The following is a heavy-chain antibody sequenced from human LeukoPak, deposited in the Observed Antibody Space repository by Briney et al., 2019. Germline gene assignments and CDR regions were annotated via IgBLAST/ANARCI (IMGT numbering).Heavy chain of an antibody. Sequence: PPETLSLTCTVSGDSISSDYWSWIRQPPGKGLEWIGYIHYTGSTNYNPSLKSRVTVSVDTSKNQFSLKLSSVTAADTAVYYCARDQRAAAVTYYYYGMDVWGQGTTVTVSS. V-gene: IGHV4-59*12. CDR2: IHYTGST. J-gene: IGHJ6*02. CDR3: ARDQRAAAVTYYYYGMDV. CDR1: GDSISSDY. D-gene: IGHD6-13*01.